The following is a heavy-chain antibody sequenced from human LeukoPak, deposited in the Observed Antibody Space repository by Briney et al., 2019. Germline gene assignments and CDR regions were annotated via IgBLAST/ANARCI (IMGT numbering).Heavy chain of an antibody. Sequence: GGSLRLSCAAFGFPFRSYYMNWVRQAPGKGLEWVSSISRSTNHTYYADSLKGRFTISRDNAKNSLYLQMNSLRAEDTAVYYCARVSFADGGYFDYWGQGSLVTVSS. CDR3: ARVSFADGGYFDY. CDR2: ISRSTNHT. V-gene: IGHV3-21*01. D-gene: IGHD2-15*01. CDR1: GFPFRSYY. J-gene: IGHJ4*02.